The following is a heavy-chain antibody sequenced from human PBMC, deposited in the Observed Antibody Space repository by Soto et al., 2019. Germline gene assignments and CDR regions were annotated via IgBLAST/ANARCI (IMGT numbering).Heavy chain of an antibody. D-gene: IGHD3-16*02. J-gene: IGHJ3*02. CDR2: IYYSGST. CDR3: ARSTFGGGIVPQAFDI. Sequence: QVQLQESGPGLVKPSQTLSLTCTVSGGSISSGGYYWSWIRQHPGKGLEWIGYIYYSGSTYYNPSLKSPVTISVDTSKNQFPLKLSSVTAADTAVYYCARSTFGGGIVPQAFDIWGQGTMVTVSS. CDR1: GGSISSGGYY. V-gene: IGHV4-31*01.